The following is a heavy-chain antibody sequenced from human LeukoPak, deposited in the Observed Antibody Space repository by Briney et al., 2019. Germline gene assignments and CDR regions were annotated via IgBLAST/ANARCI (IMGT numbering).Heavy chain of an antibody. J-gene: IGHJ5*02. D-gene: IGHD2-15*01. CDR3: ARGGGVYCSGGSCYPEPNWFDP. V-gene: IGHV1-46*01. CDR1: GYTFTSYY. CDR2: INPSGGST. Sequence: ASVKVSCKASGYTFTSYYMHWVRQAPGQGLEWMGIINPSGGSTSYAQKFQGRVTMTRGTSTSTVYMELSSLRSEDTAVYYCARGGGVYCSGGSCYPEPNWFDPWGQGTLVTVSS.